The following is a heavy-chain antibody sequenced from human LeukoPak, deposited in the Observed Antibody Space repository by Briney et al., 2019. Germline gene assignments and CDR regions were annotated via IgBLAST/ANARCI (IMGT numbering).Heavy chain of an antibody. J-gene: IGHJ4*02. Sequence: GGSLRLSCAASGFTSSSYSMNWVRQAPGKGLEWVSSISSSSSYIYYADSVKGRFTISRDNAKNSLYLQMNSLRAEDTAVYYCAREVDSGYDPPDYWGQGTLVTVSS. CDR1: GFTSSSYS. CDR2: ISSSSSYI. D-gene: IGHD5-12*01. CDR3: AREVDSGYDPPDY. V-gene: IGHV3-21*01.